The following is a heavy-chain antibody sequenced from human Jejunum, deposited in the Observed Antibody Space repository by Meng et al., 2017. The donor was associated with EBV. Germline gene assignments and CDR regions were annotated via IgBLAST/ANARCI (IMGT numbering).Heavy chain of an antibody. V-gene: IGHV4-4*02. J-gene: IGHJ4*02. D-gene: IGHD3-16*01. CDR3: ARGSHYTWDV. CDR1: GDSIISTDTW. Sequence: VQLQESGPGLVKPSGTLSLTCGVSGDSIISTDTWWSWVRQPPGKGLEWIGEIFHAGNTNYNPSLKSQVTMSVDTSKNQFSLNLSSVTAADSAAYYCARGSHYTWDVWGQGTLVTVSS. CDR2: IFHAGNT.